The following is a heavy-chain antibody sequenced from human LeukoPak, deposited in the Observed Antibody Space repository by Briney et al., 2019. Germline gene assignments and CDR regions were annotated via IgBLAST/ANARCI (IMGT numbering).Heavy chain of an antibody. Sequence: GGSLRLSCAASGFIFSSYSMSWVRQAPGKGLEWVSSISTSSSYIYYADSVKGRFTISRDNAKNSLYLQMNSLRAEDTAVYYCAKEITILGNCMDVWGKGTSVTVSS. J-gene: IGHJ6*03. CDR2: ISTSSSYI. V-gene: IGHV3-21*04. CDR1: GFIFSSYS. D-gene: IGHD3-3*01. CDR3: AKEITILGNCMDV.